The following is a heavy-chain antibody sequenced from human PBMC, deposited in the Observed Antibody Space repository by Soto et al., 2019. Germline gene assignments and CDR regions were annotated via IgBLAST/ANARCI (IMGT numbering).Heavy chain of an antibody. Sequence: GGSLRLSCAASGFNANSGYMNWVRQTPGKGLEWVASIYSGETTYYADSVRGRFTISSDKSKNTLYFQLSSLRIEDTAVYYCTRDGRGLGRLSLFEYWGQGVLVTVSS. V-gene: IGHV3-53*01. CDR1: GFNANSGY. CDR3: TRDGRGLGRLSLFEY. CDR2: IYSGETT. J-gene: IGHJ4*02. D-gene: IGHD2-21*02.